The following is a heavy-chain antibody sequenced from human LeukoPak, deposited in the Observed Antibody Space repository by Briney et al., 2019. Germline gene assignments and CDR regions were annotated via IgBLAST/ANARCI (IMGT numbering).Heavy chain of an antibody. V-gene: IGHV4-34*01. CDR3: ARGFVVVPSGWFDP. D-gene: IGHD2-2*01. Sequence: SETLSLTCAVYGGSLSGYYWSWIRQPPGKGLEWIGEINHSGSTNYNPSLKSRVTIPVDTSKNQFSLKLSSVTAADTAVYYCARGFVVVPSGWFDPWGQGTLVTVSS. CDR1: GGSLSGYY. CDR2: INHSGST. J-gene: IGHJ5*02.